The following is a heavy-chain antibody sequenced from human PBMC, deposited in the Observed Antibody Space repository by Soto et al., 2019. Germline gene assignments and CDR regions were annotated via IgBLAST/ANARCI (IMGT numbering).Heavy chain of an antibody. J-gene: IGHJ6*02. CDR3: ARDGSGYRSRAAPMDV. Sequence: QVQLVQSGAEVKKPGSSVKVSCKASGDTFSSYAISWVRQAPGQGLESMGGIIPIFGTANYAQKFQGRVTITADECTSTGYMELSSLRSEDTAVYYCARDGSGYRSRAAPMDVWRQGTTVTVSS. V-gene: IGHV1-69*01. D-gene: IGHD3-22*01. CDR2: IIPIFGTA. CDR1: GDTFSSYA.